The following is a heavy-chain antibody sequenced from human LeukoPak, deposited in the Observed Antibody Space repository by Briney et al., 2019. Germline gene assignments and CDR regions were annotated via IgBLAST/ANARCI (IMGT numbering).Heavy chain of an antibody. V-gene: IGHV4-59*08. D-gene: IGHD4-23*01. J-gene: IGHJ4*02. Sequence: PSETLSLTCIVSGSISSYYWTWIRQSPGKGLEWIGHSYFTGNPNYNPSLKSRVTISVDPPKNQFSLKLTSVTAADTAVYYCAGLRSTVAWASFDYWGQGILVTVSS. CDR1: GSISSYY. CDR3: AGLRSTVAWASFDY. CDR2: SYFTGNP.